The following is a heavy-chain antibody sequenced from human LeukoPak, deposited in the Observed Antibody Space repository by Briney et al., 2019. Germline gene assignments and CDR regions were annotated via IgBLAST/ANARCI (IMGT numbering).Heavy chain of an antibody. D-gene: IGHD5-24*01. Sequence: SQTRSLTCAVSGGSISSGGYSWSWIRQPPGKGLEWIGYIYHSGSTYYNPSLKSRVTISVDRSKNQFSLKLSSVTAADTAVYYCAGGEMATILALDYWGQGTLVTVSS. J-gene: IGHJ4*02. CDR1: GGSISSGGYS. CDR3: AGGEMATILALDY. V-gene: IGHV4-30-2*01. CDR2: IYHSGST.